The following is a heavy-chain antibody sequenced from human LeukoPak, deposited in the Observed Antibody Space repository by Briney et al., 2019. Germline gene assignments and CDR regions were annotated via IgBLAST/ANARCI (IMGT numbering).Heavy chain of an antibody. J-gene: IGHJ4*02. D-gene: IGHD3-22*01. CDR3: AKANYYDSSGYY. V-gene: IGHV3-23*01. Sequence: GVSLRLSCAASGFTFSSYAMSWVRQAPGKGLEWVSSISGSGGSTHYADSVKGRFTVSRDNSKNTLYLQMNSLRAEDTAVYYCAKANYYDSSGYYWGQGTLVTVSS. CDR1: GFTFSSYA. CDR2: ISGSGGST.